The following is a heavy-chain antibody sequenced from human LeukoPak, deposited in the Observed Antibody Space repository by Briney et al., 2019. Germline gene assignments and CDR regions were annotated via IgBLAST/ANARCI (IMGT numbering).Heavy chain of an antibody. Sequence: GGSLRLSCAASGFTFSSYAMMWVRQSPEKGLEWVSSITGSGDGTYYADSVRGRFTISRDNSKNTLYLQMNSLRAEDTAVYFCVKGFVHPTYYFEYWGQGTLVTISS. V-gene: IGHV3-23*01. CDR2: ITGSGDGT. J-gene: IGHJ4*02. D-gene: IGHD3-10*01. CDR3: VKGFVHPTYYFEY. CDR1: GFTFSSYA.